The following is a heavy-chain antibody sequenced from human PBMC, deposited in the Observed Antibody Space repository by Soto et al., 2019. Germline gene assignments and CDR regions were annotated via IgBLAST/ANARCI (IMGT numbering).Heavy chain of an antibody. V-gene: IGHV3-30*05. J-gene: IGHJ6*02. CDR2: ISYDGNTK. CDR3: AKEKAYYLWYGMDV. CDR1: GFPFSNYG. D-gene: IGHD1-26*01. Sequence: QVQLVESGGGVVQPGRSLRLSCAASGFPFSNYGMHWVRQAPGKGLEWLAVISYDGNTKYYADSVKGRFTISRDSSKNTVFLQMSSLREEGTAVYHCAKEKAYYLWYGMDVWGQGTTVTVSS.